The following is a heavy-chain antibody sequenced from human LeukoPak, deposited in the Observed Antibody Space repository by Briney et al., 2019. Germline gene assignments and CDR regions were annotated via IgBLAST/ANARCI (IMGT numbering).Heavy chain of an antibody. CDR3: ARAPPFGLTYYYYGMDV. Sequence: PSETLSLTCTVSGGSISSSSYYWGWIRQPPGKGLEWIGEINHSGSTNYNPSLKSRVTISVDTSKNQFSLKLSSVTAADTAVYYCARAPPFGLTYYYYGMDVWGQGTTVTVSS. J-gene: IGHJ6*02. CDR2: INHSGST. CDR1: GGSISSSSYY. V-gene: IGHV4-39*07. D-gene: IGHD3-10*01.